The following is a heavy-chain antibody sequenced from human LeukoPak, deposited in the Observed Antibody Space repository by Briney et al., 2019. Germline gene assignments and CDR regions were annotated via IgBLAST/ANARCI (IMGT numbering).Heavy chain of an antibody. CDR1: GFTVSSNY. Sequence: GGSLRLSCAASGFTVSSNYMSWVRQAPGKGLEWVSVIYSGGTTYYADSVKGRFTISRDNAKSSLYLQMNSLRAEDTAVYYCARDRTSGYYYVSDYWGQGTLVTVSS. CDR2: IYSGGTT. V-gene: IGHV3-53*01. D-gene: IGHD3-22*01. CDR3: ARDRTSGYYYVSDY. J-gene: IGHJ4*02.